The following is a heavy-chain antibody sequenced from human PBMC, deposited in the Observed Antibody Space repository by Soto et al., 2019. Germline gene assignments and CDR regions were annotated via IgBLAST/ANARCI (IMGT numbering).Heavy chain of an antibody. D-gene: IGHD3-3*01. V-gene: IGHV3-23*01. Sequence: AGGSLRLSCAASGFTFSSYAMSWVRQAPGKGLEWLSAISGSGGRTYYADSVKGRFTISRDNSKNTLFLQMNSLRAEDTAVYYCAKAYDFWSGYWFDYWGQGTLVTVSS. CDR3: AKAYDFWSGYWFDY. CDR1: GFTFSSYA. J-gene: IGHJ4*02. CDR2: ISGSGGRT.